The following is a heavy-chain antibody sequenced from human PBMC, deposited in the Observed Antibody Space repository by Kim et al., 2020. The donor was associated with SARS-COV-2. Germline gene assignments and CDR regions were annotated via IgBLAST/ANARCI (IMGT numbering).Heavy chain of an antibody. CDR3: ARDPANYYYDSSALYYFDY. V-gene: IGHV1-46*01. Sequence: ASVKVSCKASGYTFTSYYMHWVRQAPGQGLEWMGIINPSGGSTSYAQKFQGRVTMTRDTSTSTVYMELSSLRSEDTAVYYCARDPANYYYDSSALYYFDYWGQGTLVTVSS. CDR2: INPSGGST. D-gene: IGHD3-22*01. CDR1: GYTFTSYY. J-gene: IGHJ4*02.